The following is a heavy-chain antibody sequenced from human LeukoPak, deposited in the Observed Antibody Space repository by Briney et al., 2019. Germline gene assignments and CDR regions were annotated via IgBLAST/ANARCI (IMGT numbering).Heavy chain of an antibody. CDR2: ISTTGDRT. CDR3: AKKNYHWFDP. Sequence: GGSLRLSCAASGFTFSSYAMTWVRQAPGKGLEWVSAISTTGDRTYYAESVKGRFTISRDNYENTLYLQINSLRAEDTAIYYCAKKNYHWFDPWGQGTLVTVSS. CDR1: GFTFSSYA. J-gene: IGHJ5*02. V-gene: IGHV3-23*01. D-gene: IGHD5-24*01.